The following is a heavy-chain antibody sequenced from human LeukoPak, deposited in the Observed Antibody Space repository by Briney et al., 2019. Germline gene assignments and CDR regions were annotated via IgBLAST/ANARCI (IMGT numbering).Heavy chain of an antibody. V-gene: IGHV1-2*02. CDR3: ARVSKQQLARVAFDI. CDR1: GYTFTGYY. CDR2: INPNSGGT. J-gene: IGHJ3*02. Sequence: ASVKVSCKASGYTFTGYYMHWVRQAPGQVLEWMGWINPNSGGTNYAQKFQGRVTMTRDTSISTAYMELSRLRSDDTAVYYCARVSKQQLARVAFDIWGQGTMVTVSS. D-gene: IGHD6-13*01.